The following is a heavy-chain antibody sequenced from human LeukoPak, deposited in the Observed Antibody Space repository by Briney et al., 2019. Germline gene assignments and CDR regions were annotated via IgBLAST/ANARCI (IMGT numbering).Heavy chain of an antibody. CDR1: GGSVSSGSYY. D-gene: IGHD3-3*01. Sequence: SETLSLTCTVSGGSVSSGSYYWSWIRQPPGKGLEWIGYIYYSGSTNYNPSLKSRVTISVDTSKNQFSLKLSSVTAADTAVYYCARGLTIHTIDYWGQGTLVTVSS. V-gene: IGHV4-61*01. J-gene: IGHJ4*02. CDR3: ARGLTIHTIDY. CDR2: IYYSGST.